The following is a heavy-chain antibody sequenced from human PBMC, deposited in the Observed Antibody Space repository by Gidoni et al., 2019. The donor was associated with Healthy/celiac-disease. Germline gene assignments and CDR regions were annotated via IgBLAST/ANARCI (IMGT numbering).Heavy chain of an antibody. V-gene: IGHV5-51*03. CDR1: GYRFTSYW. Sequence: EVQLVQSGAEVKKPGESLKISCKGSGYRFTSYWIGWVRQMPGQGLEWMGISYPGDSDTRYSASFQGQVTISADKSISTAYLQWSSLKASDTAMYYCARMGYGGTLFGTFRPFDYWGQGTLVTVSS. CDR2: SYPGDSDT. CDR3: ARMGYGGTLFGTFRPFDY. J-gene: IGHJ4*02. D-gene: IGHD4-17*01.